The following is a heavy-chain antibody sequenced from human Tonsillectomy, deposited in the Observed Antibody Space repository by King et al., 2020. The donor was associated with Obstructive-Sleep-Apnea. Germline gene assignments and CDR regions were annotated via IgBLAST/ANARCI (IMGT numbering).Heavy chain of an antibody. CDR1: GFTFSSYA. CDR2: ISYDGSNK. Sequence: VQLVESGGGVVQPGRSLRLSCAASGFTFSSYAMHWVRQAPGKGLEWVAVISYDGSNKYYADSVKGRFTISRDNSKNTLYLQMNSLRAEDTAVYYCARGGSYYFDYWGQGTLVTVSS. J-gene: IGHJ4*02. CDR3: ARGGSYYFDY. D-gene: IGHD1-26*01. V-gene: IGHV3-30*04.